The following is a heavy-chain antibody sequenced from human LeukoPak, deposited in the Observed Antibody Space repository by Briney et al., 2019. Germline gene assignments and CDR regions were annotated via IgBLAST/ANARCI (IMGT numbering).Heavy chain of an antibody. CDR2: INPSGGST. CDR1: GYTFSTYY. Sequence: ASVKVSCKASGYTFSTYYMHWVRQAPGQGLEWMGIINPSGGSTTYAQKFQGRVTMTRDMSTSTAYMELSSLRSEDTAVYYCARVINSGYDTRGWFDPWGQGTLVTVSS. V-gene: IGHV1-46*01. J-gene: IGHJ5*02. D-gene: IGHD5-12*01. CDR3: ARVINSGYDTRGWFDP.